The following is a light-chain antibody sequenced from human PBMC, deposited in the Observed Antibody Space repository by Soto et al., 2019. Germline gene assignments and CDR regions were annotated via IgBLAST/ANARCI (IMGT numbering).Light chain of an antibody. Sequence: EIVMTQSPVTLSVSPGERVTLSCRASQSVSSNLAWYQQKPGQAPSLLIYGAFTRATGIPARFSGTGSGTEFTLTISSLQSEDFAVYYCQHYNRWPLTFGGGTKVDIK. CDR2: GAF. J-gene: IGKJ4*01. CDR1: QSVSSN. CDR3: QHYNRWPLT. V-gene: IGKV3-15*01.